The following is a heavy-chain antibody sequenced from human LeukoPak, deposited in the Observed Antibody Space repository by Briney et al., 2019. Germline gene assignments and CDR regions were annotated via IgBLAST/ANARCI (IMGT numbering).Heavy chain of an antibody. V-gene: IGHV3-30*03. J-gene: IGHJ3*02. Sequence: RAGGSLRLSCAASGFTFSSYGMHWVRQAPGKGLEWVAVISYDGSNKYYADSVKGRFTISRDNAKNSLYLQMNSLRAEDTAVYYCAREGAYGDYEGAFDIWGQGTMVTVSS. CDR2: ISYDGSNK. CDR1: GFTFSSYG. D-gene: IGHD4-17*01. CDR3: AREGAYGDYEGAFDI.